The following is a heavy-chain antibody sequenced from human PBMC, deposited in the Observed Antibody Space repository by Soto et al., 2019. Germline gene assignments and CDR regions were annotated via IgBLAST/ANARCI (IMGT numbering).Heavy chain of an antibody. CDR1: GYTFTSYG. CDR2: ISAYNGNT. CDR3: ARDLAGVTAGY. J-gene: IGHJ4*02. D-gene: IGHD3-10*01. Sequence: AAVKVSCKASGYTFTSYGISWVRQDPGQGLEWMGWISAYNGNTNYAQKLQGRVTMTTDTSTSTAYMELRSLRSDDTSVYYCARDLAGVTAGYWGQGTLVTVSS. V-gene: IGHV1-18*04.